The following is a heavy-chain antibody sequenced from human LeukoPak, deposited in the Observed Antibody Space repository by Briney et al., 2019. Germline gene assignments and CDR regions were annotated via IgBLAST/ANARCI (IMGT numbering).Heavy chain of an antibody. Sequence: GGSLRLSCAASGFTVSSNYMSWVRQAPGKGLEWVSVIYSGGSTYYADSVKGRFTISRNNSQNTLYLQMNSLRAEDTAVYYCARGMVGSWGLDDAFDIWGQGTMVTVSS. CDR3: ARGMVGSWGLDDAFDI. CDR2: IYSGGST. V-gene: IGHV3-53*01. CDR1: GFTVSSNY. J-gene: IGHJ3*02. D-gene: IGHD6-13*01.